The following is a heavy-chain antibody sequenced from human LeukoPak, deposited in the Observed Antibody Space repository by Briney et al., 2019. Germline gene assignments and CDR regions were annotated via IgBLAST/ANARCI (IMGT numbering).Heavy chain of an antibody. V-gene: IGHV1-18*01. CDR1: GYTFTSYG. CDR2: ISAYNGNT. J-gene: IGHJ4*02. CDR3: ARVPHWVYGSGSYPDY. Sequence: AASVKVSCKASGYTFTSYGISWVRQAPGQGLEWMGWISAYNGNTNYAQKLQGRVTMTTDTSTSTAYMELRSLRSDDTAVYYCARVPHWVYGSGSYPDYWGQGTLVTVSS. D-gene: IGHD3-10*01.